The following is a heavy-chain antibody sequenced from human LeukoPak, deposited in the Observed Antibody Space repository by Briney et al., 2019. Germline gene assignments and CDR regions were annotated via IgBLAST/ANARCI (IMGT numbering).Heavy chain of an antibody. Sequence: GGSLRLFCAASGFPLSRYWMSWVRQAPGKGREWVANIKQEGSEKFYVDSVKGRFTISRDNAKNSLYLQMNSLRAEDRAVYYCARGSGYDPKGLDYWGHGTLVTVSS. V-gene: IGHV3-7*04. J-gene: IGHJ4*01. CDR3: ARGSGYDPKGLDY. CDR2: IKQEGSEK. CDR1: GFPLSRYW. D-gene: IGHD5-12*01.